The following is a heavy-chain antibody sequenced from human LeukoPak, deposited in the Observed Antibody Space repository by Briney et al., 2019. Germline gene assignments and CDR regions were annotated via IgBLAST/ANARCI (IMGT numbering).Heavy chain of an antibody. D-gene: IGHD7-27*01. CDR1: GYSFTSYW. V-gene: IGHV5-51*01. J-gene: IGHJ4*02. CDR2: IDPSDSET. CDR3: ARQTAMGRSGDY. Sequence: GASLKISCKASGYSFTSYWIGWVRHIPGKGLEWMGIIDPSDSETRYTPSFQGQVTISVDKSLTTAYLQWNSLKASDTAMYYCARQTAMGRSGDYWGQGTLVTVSS.